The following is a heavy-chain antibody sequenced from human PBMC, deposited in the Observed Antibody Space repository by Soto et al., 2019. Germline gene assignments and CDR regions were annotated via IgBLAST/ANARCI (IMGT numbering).Heavy chain of an antibody. V-gene: IGHV3-73*01. J-gene: IGHJ5*02. D-gene: IGHD2-2*02. CDR2: IRSKANSYAT. CDR3: TRPLLYCSSTSCYNDWFDP. CDR1: GFTFSGSA. Sequence: PGGSLRLSCAASGFTFSGSAVHWVRQASGKGLEWVGRIRSKANSYATAYAASVKGRFTISRDDSKNTAYLQMNSLKTEDTAVYYCTRPLLYCSSTSCYNDWFDPWGQGTLVTVSS.